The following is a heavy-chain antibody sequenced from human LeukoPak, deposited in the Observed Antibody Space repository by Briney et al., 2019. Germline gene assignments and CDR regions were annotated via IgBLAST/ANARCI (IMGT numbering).Heavy chain of an antibody. V-gene: IGHV3-30*02. Sequence: GSLRLSCTASGFTFTSYGMHWVRQAPGKGLEWVAFIRSDGNNKFYADSLKGRFTVSRDNSRNNVYLQMNSLRIEDTAVYHCARDTGDYYDSSGHHYAGWFDPWGQGTLVTVSS. J-gene: IGHJ5*02. CDR1: GFTFTSYG. CDR2: IRSDGNNK. CDR3: ARDTGDYYDSSGHHYAGWFDP. D-gene: IGHD3-22*01.